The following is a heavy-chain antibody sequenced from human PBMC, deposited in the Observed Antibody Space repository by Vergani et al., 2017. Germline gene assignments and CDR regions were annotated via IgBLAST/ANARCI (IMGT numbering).Heavy chain of an antibody. CDR1: GGSFSGYY. CDR3: ARQKDYYMDV. CDR2: IYYSGST. Sequence: QVQLQQWGAGLLKPSETLSLTCAVYGGSFSGYYWSWIRQPPGKGLEWIGYIYYSGSTYYNPSLKSRLTISLDTSENHLSLKLTSVTAADTAVYYCARQKDYYMDVWGKGATVTVS. J-gene: IGHJ6*03. V-gene: IGHV4-34*01.